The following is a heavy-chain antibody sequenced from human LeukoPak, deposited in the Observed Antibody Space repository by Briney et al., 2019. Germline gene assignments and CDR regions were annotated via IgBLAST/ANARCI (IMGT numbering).Heavy chain of an antibody. CDR1: GYTFTSYG. J-gene: IGHJ4*02. CDR2: ISAYNGNT. D-gene: IGHD5-18*01. Sequence: EASVKVSCKASGYTFTSYGISWVRQAPGQGLEWMGWISAYNGNTNYAQKLQGRVTMTTDTSTSTAYMELRSLRSDDTAVYYCARDYREWIQLWFGGISDYWGQGTLVTVSS. CDR3: ARDYREWIQLWFGGISDY. V-gene: IGHV1-18*01.